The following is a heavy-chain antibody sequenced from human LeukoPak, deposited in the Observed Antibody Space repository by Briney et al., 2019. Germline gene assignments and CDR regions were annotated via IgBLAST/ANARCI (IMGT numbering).Heavy chain of an antibody. CDR3: AALRYSYGYGY. CDR2: IIPILGIA. CDR1: GGTFSSYA. J-gene: IGHJ4*02. Sequence: AASVKVSCKASGGTFSSYAISWVRQAPGQGLEWMGRIIPILGIANYAQKFQGRVTITADKSTSTAYMELSSLRSEDTAVYYCAALRYSYGYGYWGQGTLVTVSS. V-gene: IGHV1-69*04. D-gene: IGHD5-18*01.